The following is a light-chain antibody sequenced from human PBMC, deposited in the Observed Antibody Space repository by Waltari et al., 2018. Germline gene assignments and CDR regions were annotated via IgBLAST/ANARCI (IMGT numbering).Light chain of an antibody. CDR3: QQYYSTPPT. V-gene: IGKV4-1*01. CDR1: PSVLYSSNNKNY. Sequence: DIVMTQSPDSLAVSLGERAHINCKSSPSVLYSSNNKNYLAWYQQKPGQPPKLLIYWASTRESGVPDRFSGSGSGTDFTLTISSLQAEDVAVYYCQQYYSTPPTFGQGTRLEIK. CDR2: WAS. J-gene: IGKJ5*01.